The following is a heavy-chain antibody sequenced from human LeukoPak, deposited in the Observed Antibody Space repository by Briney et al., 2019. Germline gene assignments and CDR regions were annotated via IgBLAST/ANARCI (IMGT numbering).Heavy chain of an antibody. D-gene: IGHD1-7*01. V-gene: IGHV5-51*01. CDR3: ARREATTEYFDF. J-gene: IGHJ4*02. CDR2: IYPGDSDT. Sequence: GESLKISCKGSGYSFTNYWIAWVRQMPGKGLEWMGVIYPGDSDTRYNPSFQGQVTISADRSFGTACLQWSSLKASDSAMYYCARREATTEYFDFWGQGTLVTVSS. CDR1: GYSFTNYW.